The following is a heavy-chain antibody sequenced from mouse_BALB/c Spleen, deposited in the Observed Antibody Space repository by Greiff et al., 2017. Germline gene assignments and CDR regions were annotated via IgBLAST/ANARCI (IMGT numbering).Heavy chain of an antibody. Sequence: VKLQESGAELMKPGASVKISCKATGYTFSSYWIEWVKQRPGHGLEWIGEILPGSGSTNYNEKFKGKATFTADTSSNTAYMQLSSLTSEDSAVYYCAKKYGNYGFAYWGQGTLVTVSA. CDR3: AKKYGNYGFAY. J-gene: IGHJ3*01. V-gene: IGHV1-9*01. D-gene: IGHD2-10*02. CDR1: GYTFSSYW. CDR2: ILPGSGST.